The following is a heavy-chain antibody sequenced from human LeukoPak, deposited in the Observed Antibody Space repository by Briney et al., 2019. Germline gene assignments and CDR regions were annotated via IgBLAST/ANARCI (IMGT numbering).Heavy chain of an antibody. CDR3: ARTSGPGIAAAGTPVEYYFDY. J-gene: IGHJ4*02. Sequence: VASVKVSCKASGGTFSSYAIRWVRQAPGQGLEWMGGIIPIFGTANYAQKFQGRVTITTDESTSTAYMELSSLRSEDTAVYYCARTSGPGIAAAGTPVEYYFDYWGQGTLVTVSS. CDR2: IIPIFGTA. V-gene: IGHV1-69*05. D-gene: IGHD6-13*01. CDR1: GGTFSSYA.